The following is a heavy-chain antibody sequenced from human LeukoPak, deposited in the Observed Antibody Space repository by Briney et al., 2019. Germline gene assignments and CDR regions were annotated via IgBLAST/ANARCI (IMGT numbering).Heavy chain of an antibody. V-gene: IGHV1-58*02. CDR3: AADSGWGYYDSSGYSFDY. Sequence: ASVKVSCKASGFTFTSSAMHWVRQARGQRLEWIGWIVVGSGNTNYAQKSQERVTITRDMSTSTAYMELSSLRSEDTAVYYCAADSGWGYYDSSGYSFDYWGQGTLVTVSS. D-gene: IGHD3-22*01. CDR1: GFTFTSSA. CDR2: IVVGSGNT. J-gene: IGHJ4*02.